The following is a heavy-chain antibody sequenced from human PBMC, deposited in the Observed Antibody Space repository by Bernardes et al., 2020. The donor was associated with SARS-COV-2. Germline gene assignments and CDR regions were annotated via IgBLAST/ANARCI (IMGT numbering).Heavy chain of an antibody. D-gene: IGHD2-15*01. CDR1: GYTFTSYG. J-gene: IGHJ4*02. V-gene: IGHV1-18*01. CDR3: ARDLIDCSGGGCYQNPTGY. CDR2: ISAYNGNT. Sequence: ASMKVSCKASGYTFTSYGISWVRQAPGQGLEWMGWISAYNGNTNYAQKLQGRVTMTTDTSTSTAYMELRSLRSDDTAVYYCARDLIDCSGGGCYQNPTGYWGQGTLVTVSS.